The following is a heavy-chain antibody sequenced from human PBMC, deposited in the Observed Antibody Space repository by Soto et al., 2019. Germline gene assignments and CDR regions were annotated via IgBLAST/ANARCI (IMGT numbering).Heavy chain of an antibody. D-gene: IGHD4-17*01. Sequence: EVQLLESGGGLVQPGETLRLSCAASGFTFSSYPINWVRQSPGKGSEWVSFISGDGESRYYADSVKGRFTISRDNSRNTLYLQMNSLRVEDTAIYYCAKRAGDGYLDYWGQGTLVTVSS. J-gene: IGHJ4*02. CDR2: ISGDGESR. V-gene: IGHV3-23*01. CDR1: GFTFSSYP. CDR3: AKRAGDGYLDY.